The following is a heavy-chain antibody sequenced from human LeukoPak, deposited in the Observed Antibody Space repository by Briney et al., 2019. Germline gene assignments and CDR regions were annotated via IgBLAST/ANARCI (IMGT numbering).Heavy chain of an antibody. V-gene: IGHV3-33*01. D-gene: IGHD3-10*01. CDR2: IWYDGSNK. J-gene: IGHJ4*02. Sequence: GGSLRLSCAAPGFTFSRYGMHWVRQAPGKGLEWVAFIWYDGSNKYYADSVKGRFTISRDNSKNTLHLQMNSLRGEDTAVYYCARDRAERYFDYWGQGALVTVSS. CDR1: GFTFSRYG. CDR3: ARDRAERYFDY.